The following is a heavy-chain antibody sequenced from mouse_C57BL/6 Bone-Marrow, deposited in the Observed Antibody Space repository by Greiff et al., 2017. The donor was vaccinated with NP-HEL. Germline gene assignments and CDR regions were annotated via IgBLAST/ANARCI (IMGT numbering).Heavy chain of an antibody. J-gene: IGHJ3*01. CDR3: AKLFSWFAY. CDR2: ISAGGSYT. Sequence: EVKLVESGGGLVKPGGSLKLSCAASGFTFSSYAMSWVRQTPEKRLEWVATISAGGSYTYYPDNVKGRFTISRDKAKNNLYLQMSHLKSEDTAMYYCAKLFSWFAYWGQGTLVTVSA. CDR1: GFTFSSYA. V-gene: IGHV5-4*03.